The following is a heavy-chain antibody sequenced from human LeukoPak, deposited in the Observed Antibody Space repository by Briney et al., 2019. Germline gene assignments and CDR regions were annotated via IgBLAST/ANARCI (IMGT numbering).Heavy chain of an antibody. D-gene: IGHD6-13*01. V-gene: IGHV3-23*01. Sequence: AGYLRLSCAASGFTFTSYAMSWGRQATGKGLEWVSAISGSGGSTYYADSVKSRFTISRDNSKNTLYLQMNSLRAEDTAVYYCARAAAVSGAFRDNWFDPWGQGTLVTVSS. J-gene: IGHJ5*02. CDR2: ISGSGGST. CDR3: ARAAAVSGAFRDNWFDP. CDR1: GFTFTSYA.